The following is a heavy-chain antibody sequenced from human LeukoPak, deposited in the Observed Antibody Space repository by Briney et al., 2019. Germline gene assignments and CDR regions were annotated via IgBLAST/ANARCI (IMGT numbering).Heavy chain of an antibody. V-gene: IGHV3-23*01. CDR1: GFSLRAYD. D-gene: IGHD3-10*01. CDR3: AMRDRGYGLDI. J-gene: IGHJ3*02. Sequence: GGSLRLSCAASGFSLRAYDLIWVRQAPVKGLDWVSIINGGGDIMMYEDSVKGRFTISRDNSKNTFYLQMNSLRVEDTAVYYCAMRDRGYGLDIWGQGTMVTVSS. CDR2: INGGGDIM.